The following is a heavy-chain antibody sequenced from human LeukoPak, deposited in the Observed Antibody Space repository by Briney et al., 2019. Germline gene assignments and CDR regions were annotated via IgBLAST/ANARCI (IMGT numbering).Heavy chain of an antibody. V-gene: IGHV3-21*01. CDR3: ARGSEGNCSGGGCYYGMDV. CDR2: ISSSSSYI. Sequence: NPGGSLRLSCAASGFTFSSYTMNWVRQAPGKGLEWVSYISSSSSYIYYADSVKGRFTISRDNAENSLYLQMNSLRAEDTAVYYCARGSEGNCSGGGCYYGMDVWGQGTTVTVSS. CDR1: GFTFSSYT. D-gene: IGHD2-15*01. J-gene: IGHJ6*01.